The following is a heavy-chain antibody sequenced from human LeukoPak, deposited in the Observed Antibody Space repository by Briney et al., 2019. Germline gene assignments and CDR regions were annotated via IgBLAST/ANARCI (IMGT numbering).Heavy chain of an antibody. CDR3: ARDSVVIPAAIYYGMDV. J-gene: IGHJ6*02. CDR1: GGTFSSYA. CDR2: INPSGGST. D-gene: IGHD2-2*01. V-gene: IGHV1-46*01. Sequence: ASVKVSCKASGGTFSSYAISWVRQAPGQGLEWMGIINPSGGSTRYAQKFQGRVTMTRDTSTSTVYMELSSLRSEDTAVYYCARDSVVIPAAIYYGMDVWGQGTTVTVSS.